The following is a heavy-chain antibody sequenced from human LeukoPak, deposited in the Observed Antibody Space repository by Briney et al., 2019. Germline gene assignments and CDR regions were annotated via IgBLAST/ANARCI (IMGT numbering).Heavy chain of an antibody. J-gene: IGHJ3*02. D-gene: IGHD3-22*01. CDR3: ARHTPIVGDAFDI. CDR1: GGSISSYY. V-gene: IGHV4-59*08. Sequence: SETLSLTCTVSGGSISSYYWSWLRQPPGKGLEWIGYIYYSGSTNYNPSLKSRVTISVDTSKNQISLKLSSVTAADTAVYYCARHTPIVGDAFDIWGQGTMVTVSS. CDR2: IYYSGST.